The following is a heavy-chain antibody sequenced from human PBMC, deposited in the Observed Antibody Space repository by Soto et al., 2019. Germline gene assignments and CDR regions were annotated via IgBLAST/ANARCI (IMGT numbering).Heavy chain of an antibody. J-gene: IGHJ4*02. CDR1: GFTFSSYG. D-gene: IGHD1-26*01. Sequence: QVQLVESGGGVVQPGRSLRLSCAASGFTFSSYGMHWVRQAPGKGLEWVAVISYDGSNKYYADSVKGRFTISRDNSKNTLYLQMNSPRAEDTAVYYCAKGWAHFDYWGQGTLVTVSS. V-gene: IGHV3-30*18. CDR2: ISYDGSNK. CDR3: AKGWAHFDY.